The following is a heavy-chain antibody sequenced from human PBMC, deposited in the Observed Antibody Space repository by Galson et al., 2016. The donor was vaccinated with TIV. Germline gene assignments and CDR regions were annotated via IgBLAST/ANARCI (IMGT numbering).Heavy chain of an antibody. D-gene: IGHD5-18*01. J-gene: IGHJ6*02. CDR1: GFTFSTYA. CDR3: AKDAGYSYGYDYGMDV. CDR2: ISYGGNNK. V-gene: IGHV3-30*18. Sequence: SLRLSCAASGFTFSTYAMTWVRQAPGKGLEWVALISYGGNNKFYGDSVKGRFTISRDNPKNTVSLQMNSLRAEDTAVYYCAKDAGYSYGYDYGMDVWGQGTTVTVSS.